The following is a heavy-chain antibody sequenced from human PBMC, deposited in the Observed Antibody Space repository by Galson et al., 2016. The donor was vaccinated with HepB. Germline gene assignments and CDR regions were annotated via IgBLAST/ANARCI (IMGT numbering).Heavy chain of an antibody. D-gene: IGHD3-10*01. CDR1: GFIFRNYA. V-gene: IGHV3-23*01. J-gene: IGHJ4*02. CDR2: ISGGDGST. CDR3: AKDPQYHFGSGSYFDS. Sequence: SLRLSCAASGFIFRNYAMNWVRQSSGRGLECVSVISGGDGSTYYADSVKGRFTVSRDNSKNILYLHMDNLRAEDTAIYYCAKDPQYHFGSGSYFDSWGQGTLVTVSS.